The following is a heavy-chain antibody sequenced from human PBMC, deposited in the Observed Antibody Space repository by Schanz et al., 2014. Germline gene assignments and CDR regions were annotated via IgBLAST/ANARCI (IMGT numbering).Heavy chain of an antibody. CDR3: PADLWFGAVWGVW. Sequence: EVQLVESGGGLVKPGGFLRLSCAASGFTFSDAWMNWVRQAPGKGLQWVARIKSKTDGGTRDYAAPVKGRFTISTDDSKNTFFMQTTSLKTENAALYFCPADLWFGAVWGVWWGQCTLVTVSS. V-gene: IGHV3-15*01. CDR2: IKSKTDGGTR. D-gene: IGHD3-10*01. J-gene: IGHJ1*01. CDR1: GFTFSDAW.